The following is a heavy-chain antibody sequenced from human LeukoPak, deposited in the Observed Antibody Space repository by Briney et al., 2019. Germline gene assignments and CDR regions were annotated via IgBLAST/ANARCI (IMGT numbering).Heavy chain of an antibody. CDR1: GGSISSYY. V-gene: IGHV4-59*08. CDR3: ARISGLRFLEWLTYYFDY. Sequence: SETLSLTCTVSGGSISSYYWSWIRQPPGKGLEWIGYIYYSGSTNYNPSLKSRVTISVDTSKNQFSLKLSSVTAADTAVYYCARISGLRFLEWLTYYFDYWGQGTLVTVSS. CDR2: IYYSGST. D-gene: IGHD3-3*01. J-gene: IGHJ4*02.